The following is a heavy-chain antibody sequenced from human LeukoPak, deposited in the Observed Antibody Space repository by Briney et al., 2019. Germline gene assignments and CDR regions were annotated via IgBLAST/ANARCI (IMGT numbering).Heavy chain of an antibody. Sequence: ASVKVACKASGYTFTGYYIHWVRQAPGQGLEWMGWINPNSGGTNYAQRFQGRVTVTRDTSISTAYMDLSRLTSDDTAVYYCARGYMTTMTTDYWGQGTLVTVSS. CDR1: GYTFTGYY. D-gene: IGHD4-11*01. CDR3: ARGYMTTMTTDY. J-gene: IGHJ4*02. V-gene: IGHV1-2*02. CDR2: INPNSGGT.